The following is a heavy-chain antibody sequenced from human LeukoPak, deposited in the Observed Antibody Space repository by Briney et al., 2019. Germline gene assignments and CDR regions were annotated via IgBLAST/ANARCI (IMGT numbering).Heavy chain of an antibody. CDR3: ASAGYSSSWYVFAPQGYFDY. Sequence: TSQTLSLTCTVSGGSISSGDYYWSWIRQPPGKGLEWIGYIYYSGSTYYNPSLKSRVTISVDTPKNQFSLKLSSVTAADTAVYYCASAGYSSSWYVFAPQGYFDYWGQGTLVTVSS. V-gene: IGHV4-30-4*01. CDR1: GGSISSGDYY. J-gene: IGHJ4*02. D-gene: IGHD6-13*01. CDR2: IYYSGST.